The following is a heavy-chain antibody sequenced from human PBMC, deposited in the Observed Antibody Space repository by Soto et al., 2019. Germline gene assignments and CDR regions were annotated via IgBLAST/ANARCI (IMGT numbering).Heavy chain of an antibody. CDR2: ISSSSRYI. V-gene: IGHV3-21*01. J-gene: IGHJ1*01. D-gene: IGHD4-17*01. CDR1: GFTFSSYS. CDR3: ARDLTTMTPAFFQY. Sequence: GGSLRLSCAASGFTFSSYSMNWVRQAPGKGLEWVSSISSSSRYIYYADSVKGRFTISKDNAKNSLYLQMNSLRAEDTAVYYCARDLTTMTPAFFQYWGQGSLVIVSS.